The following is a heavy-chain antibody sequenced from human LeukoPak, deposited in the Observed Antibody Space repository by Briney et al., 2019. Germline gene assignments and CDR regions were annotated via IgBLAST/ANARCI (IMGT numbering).Heavy chain of an antibody. J-gene: IGHJ6*03. V-gene: IGHV3-48*01. CDR2: ISSSSSTI. CDR1: GFTFSSYS. D-gene: IGHD2-15*01. Sequence: GGSLRLSCAASGFTFSSYSMNWVRQAPGKGLEWVSYISSSSSTIYYADSVKGRFTISRDNAKNSLYLQMNSLRAEDTAVYYCARTPKLGYCSGGSCYSLFGYYYYMDVWGKGTTVTVSS. CDR3: ARTPKLGYCSGGSCYSLFGYYYYMDV.